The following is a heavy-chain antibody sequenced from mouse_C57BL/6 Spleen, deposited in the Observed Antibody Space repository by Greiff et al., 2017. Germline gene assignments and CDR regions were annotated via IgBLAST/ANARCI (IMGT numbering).Heavy chain of an antibody. CDR3: ARWGAAQVPAWFAY. V-gene: IGHV14-2*01. CDR1: GFNIKDYY. J-gene: IGHJ3*01. D-gene: IGHD3-2*02. Sequence: VQLKESGAELVKPGASVKLSCTASGFNIKDYYMHWVNQRTDQGLEWIGRIDPEDGETKYAPKFQGKATITADTPPNTAYLQLSSLTSEDTAVYYCARWGAAQVPAWFAYWGQGTLVTVSA. CDR2: IDPEDGET.